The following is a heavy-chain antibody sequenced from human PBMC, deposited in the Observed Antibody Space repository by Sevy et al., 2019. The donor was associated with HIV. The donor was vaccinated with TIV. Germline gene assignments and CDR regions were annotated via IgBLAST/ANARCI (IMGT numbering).Heavy chain of an antibody. CDR1: GFSLETFW. D-gene: IGHD3-10*01. V-gene: IGHV3-15*01. Sequence: GGSLRLSCAASGFSLETFWIHWVRQAPGKGLEWVGRIKSNSDGGTADYAAPLEGRFTMSRDDSENKIYLQINNLRTEDTAVYDCVTAPGTGYWGQGTLVTVSS. J-gene: IGHJ4*02. CDR3: VTAPGTGY. CDR2: IKSNSDGGTA.